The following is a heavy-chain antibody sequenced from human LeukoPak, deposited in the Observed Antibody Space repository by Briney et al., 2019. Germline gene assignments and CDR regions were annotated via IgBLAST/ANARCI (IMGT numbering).Heavy chain of an antibody. CDR2: ISSSGSTI. CDR1: GFTFSSYE. V-gene: IGHV3-48*03. CDR3: ARVAARLGAFDY. Sequence: PGGSLRLSCAASGFTFSSYEMNWVRQAPGKGLEWVSYISSSGSTIYYADSVKGRFTISRDNAKNTLYLQMNSLRAEDTAVYYCARVAARLGAFDYWGQGTLVTVSS. D-gene: IGHD6-6*01. J-gene: IGHJ4*02.